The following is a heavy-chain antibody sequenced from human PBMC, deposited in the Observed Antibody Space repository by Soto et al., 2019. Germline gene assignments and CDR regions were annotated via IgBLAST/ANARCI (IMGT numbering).Heavy chain of an antibody. CDR1: GGSISISHW. J-gene: IGHJ6*02. Sequence: PSETLSLTCAVSGGSISISHWCGWVRQAPGKGLEWIGEIYHSGSTNYNPSLKSRITMSVDKSKNQFSVNLSSVTAADTAVYYCVRDADETAIVPAPWLVWGRGTMVTVSS. V-gene: IGHV4-4*02. CDR3: VRDADETAIVPAPWLV. CDR2: IYHSGST. D-gene: IGHD2-21*02.